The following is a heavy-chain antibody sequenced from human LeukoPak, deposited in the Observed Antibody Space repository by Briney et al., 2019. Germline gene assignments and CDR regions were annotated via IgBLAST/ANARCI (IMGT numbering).Heavy chain of an antibody. Sequence: GGSLRLSCVHPIFIFSGSRLCSVRQAPGKGLEWVAYINQDGNEKNHVDSVKGRFTISRDNAKNSLYLQMNSLKVEDTAVYYWARGPTPWGQGTLVTVSS. CDR1: IFIFSGSR. CDR3: ARGPTP. CDR2: INQDGNEK. J-gene: IGHJ5*02. V-gene: IGHV3-7*05.